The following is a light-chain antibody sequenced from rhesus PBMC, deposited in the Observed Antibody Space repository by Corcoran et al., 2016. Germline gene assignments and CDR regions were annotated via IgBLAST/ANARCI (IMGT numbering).Light chain of an antibody. CDR1: QSISSW. V-gene: IGKV1-22*01. CDR2: TAS. Sequence: DIQMTQSPSSLSASVGDTVTITCRASQSISSWLDWYQQKPGKAPKLLTYTASSLQSGVPSRFRGSGSGTDFPLTISSLQPEDFATYYCLQYSSSPFTFGPGTKLDIK. J-gene: IGKJ3*01. CDR3: LQYSSSPFT.